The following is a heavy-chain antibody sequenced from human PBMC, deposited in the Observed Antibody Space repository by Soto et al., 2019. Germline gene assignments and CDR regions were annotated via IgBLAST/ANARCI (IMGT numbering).Heavy chain of an antibody. CDR1: GQTFTSYD. J-gene: IGHJ4*02. CDR2: MNPNSGNT. V-gene: IGHV1-8*01. Sequence: ASVKVSCKASGQTFTSYDINWVQQATGQGLEWMGWMNPNSGNTGYAQKFQGRVTMTRNTSISTAYIELSSLRSEDTAVYYCASMDTYYYGSGSSYWGQGTLVTVSS. CDR3: ASMDTYYYGSGSSY. D-gene: IGHD3-10*01.